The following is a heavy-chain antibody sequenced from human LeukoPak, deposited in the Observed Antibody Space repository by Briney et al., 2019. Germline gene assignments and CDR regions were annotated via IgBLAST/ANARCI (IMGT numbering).Heavy chain of an antibody. V-gene: IGHV4-34*01. CDR3: ARTTAVIDAFDI. CDR2: INHSGST. D-gene: IGHD2-2*01. CDR1: GGSFSGYY. J-gene: IGHJ3*02. Sequence: PSETLSLTCAVYGGSFSGYYWSWIRQPPGKGLEWIGEINHSGSTNYNPSLKSRVTISVGTSKNQFSLKLSSVTAADTAVYYCARTTAVIDAFDIWGQGTMVTVSS.